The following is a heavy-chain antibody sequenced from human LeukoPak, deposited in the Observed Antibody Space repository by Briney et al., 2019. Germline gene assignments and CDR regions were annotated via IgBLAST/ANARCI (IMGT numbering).Heavy chain of an antibody. J-gene: IGHJ5*02. CDR2: IGAYNGNT. CDR3: ARLGDYGDYGDWFDP. D-gene: IGHD4-17*01. Sequence: ASVKVSCKASGYTFTSYGISWVRQAPGQGLEWMGWIGAYNGNTNYAQKLQGRVTMTTDTSTSTAYMELRSLRSDDTAVYYCARLGDYGDYGDWFDPWGQGTLVTVPS. CDR1: GYTFTSYG. V-gene: IGHV1-18*01.